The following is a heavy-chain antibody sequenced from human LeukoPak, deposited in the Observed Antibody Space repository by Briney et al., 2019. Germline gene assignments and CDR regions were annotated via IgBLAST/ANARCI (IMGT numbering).Heavy chain of an antibody. CDR3: AKDLRGYSSAL. CDR2: ISGSDSST. V-gene: IGHV3-23*01. D-gene: IGHD5-12*01. Sequence: PGGSLRLSCAASGFTFSTYAMSWVRQAPGKGLEWVSSISGSDSSTYYAHSVEGRFSISRDNSKNTLYLQMNSLRADDTALYYCAKDLRGYSSALWGRGTLVTVSS. J-gene: IGHJ4*02. CDR1: GFTFSTYA.